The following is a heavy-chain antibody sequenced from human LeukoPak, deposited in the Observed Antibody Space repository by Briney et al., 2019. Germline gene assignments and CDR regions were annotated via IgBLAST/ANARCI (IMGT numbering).Heavy chain of an antibody. CDR2: IYYSGST. CDR1: GGSISTYY. D-gene: IGHD2-8*01. Sequence: SETLSLTCTVSGGSISTYYWSWIRQPPGKGLEWIGYIYYSGSTNYSPSLQSRVTISVDTSRSQFSLRLISVTAADTAMYYCARSGTKTNGFDYWGQGTPVTVSS. V-gene: IGHV4-59*01. J-gene: IGHJ4*02. CDR3: ARSGTKTNGFDY.